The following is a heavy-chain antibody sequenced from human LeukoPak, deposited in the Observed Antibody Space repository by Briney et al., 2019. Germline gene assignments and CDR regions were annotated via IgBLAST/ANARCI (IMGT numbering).Heavy chain of an antibody. V-gene: IGHV1-46*01. CDR1: GYTFTSYY. CDR2: INPSGGST. D-gene: IGHD4-17*01. CDR3: ASNDYGDYGGVGPLDY. Sequence: AASVKVSCKASGYTFTSYYMHWVRQPPGQGLEWMGIINPSGGSTSYAQKFQGRVTMTMDLSTSTVYMELSSLRSEDTAVYYCASNDYGDYGGVGPLDYWGQGTLVAVSS. J-gene: IGHJ4*02.